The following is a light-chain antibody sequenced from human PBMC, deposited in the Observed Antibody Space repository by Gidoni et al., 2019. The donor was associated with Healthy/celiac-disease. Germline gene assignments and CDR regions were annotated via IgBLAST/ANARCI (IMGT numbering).Light chain of an antibody. Sequence: ILVAPSPSSLSASTGDRVTITCRASQGISSYLAWYQQKPGKAPKLLIYAASTLQSGVPSRFSGSGSGTDFTLTISCLQSEDFATYYCQQYYSYPWTFXXXTKVEIK. J-gene: IGKJ1*01. V-gene: IGKV1-8*01. CDR2: AAS. CDR3: QQYYSYPWT. CDR1: QGISSY.